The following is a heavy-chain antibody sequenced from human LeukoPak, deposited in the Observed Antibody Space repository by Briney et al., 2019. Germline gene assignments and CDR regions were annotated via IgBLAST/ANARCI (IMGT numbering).Heavy chain of an antibody. Sequence: PGGSLRLSCAASGFTFSSYSMNWVRQAPGKGLEWVSSISSSSSYIYYADSVKGRFTISRDNAKNSLYLQMNSLRAEDTAVYYCARDPGPFNDIPEGYFDYWGQGTLVTVSS. CDR1: GFTFSSYS. V-gene: IGHV3-21*01. D-gene: IGHD3-9*01. CDR2: ISSSSSYI. CDR3: ARDPGPFNDIPEGYFDY. J-gene: IGHJ4*02.